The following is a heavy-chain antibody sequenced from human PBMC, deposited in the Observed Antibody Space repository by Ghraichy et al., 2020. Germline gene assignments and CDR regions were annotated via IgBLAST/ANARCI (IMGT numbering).Heavy chain of an antibody. D-gene: IGHD3-3*01. V-gene: IGHV3-48*02. Sequence: GSLRLSCAASGFTFSSYSMNWVRQAPGKGLEWVSYISSSSSTIYYADSVKGRFTISRDNAKNSLYLQMNSLRDEDTAVYYCARLPFSIFGVATLSYWGQGTLVTVSS. CDR2: ISSSSSTI. CDR1: GFTFSSYS. CDR3: ARLPFSIFGVATLSY. J-gene: IGHJ4*02.